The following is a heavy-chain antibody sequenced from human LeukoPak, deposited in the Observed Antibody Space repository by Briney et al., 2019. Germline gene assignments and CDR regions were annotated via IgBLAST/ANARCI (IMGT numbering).Heavy chain of an antibody. D-gene: IGHD2-21*02. CDR2: IYYSGST. CDR3: ARAYCGGDCYLDY. CDR1: GGSISSYY. Sequence: SETLSLTCTVSGGSISSYYWSWIRQPPGKGLEWIGYIYYSGSTNHNPSLKSRVTISVDTSKNQFSLKLSSVTAADTAVYYCARAYCGGDCYLDYWGQGTLVTVSS. V-gene: IGHV4-59*01. J-gene: IGHJ4*02.